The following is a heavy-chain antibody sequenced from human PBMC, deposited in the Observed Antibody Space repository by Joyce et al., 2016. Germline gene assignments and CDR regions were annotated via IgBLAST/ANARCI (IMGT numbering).Heavy chain of an antibody. D-gene: IGHD3-3*01. Sequence: QVQLVESGGGVVQPGRSLRLSCATSGFTFSMYGMHWVRQAPGKGLEWVAVISSDGGSRQYANSVKGRFTISRDNSGNKLYLQMNSLRPEDTAVYYCARDGDFAVVDLDFWGQGTLVTVSS. J-gene: IGHJ4*02. CDR1: GFTFSMYG. V-gene: IGHV3-30*19. CDR2: ISSDGGSR. CDR3: ARDGDFAVVDLDF.